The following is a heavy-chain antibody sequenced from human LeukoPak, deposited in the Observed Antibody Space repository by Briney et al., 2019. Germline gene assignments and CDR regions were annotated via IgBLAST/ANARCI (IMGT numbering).Heavy chain of an antibody. J-gene: IGHJ5*02. CDR1: GYSFTSYY. CDR3: ARYSSGDYLWFDP. Sequence: ASVKVSCKASGYSFTSYYMHWVRQAPGQGLEWMGFINPSGSSAAYAQKFQGRLTMTRDMFTSTDYMELTSLTSDDTAVYYCARYSSGDYLWFDPWGQGTLVTVSS. CDR2: INPSGSSA. D-gene: IGHD4-17*01. V-gene: IGHV1-46*01.